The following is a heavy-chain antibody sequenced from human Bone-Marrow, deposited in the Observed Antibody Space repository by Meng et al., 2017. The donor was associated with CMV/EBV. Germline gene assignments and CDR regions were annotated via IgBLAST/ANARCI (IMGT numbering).Heavy chain of an antibody. CDR2: ISSSSSYI. CDR1: GFTFSSYS. Sequence: GGSLRLSCAASGFTFSSYSMNWVRQAPGKGLEWVSSISSSSSYIYYADSVKGRFTISRDNSGDTLYMQMSSLRAEDTAVYYCAREEAMAGYYTNWFDAWGQGALVTVSS. J-gene: IGHJ5*02. CDR3: AREEAMAGYYTNWFDA. D-gene: IGHD2-2*03. V-gene: IGHV3-21*04.